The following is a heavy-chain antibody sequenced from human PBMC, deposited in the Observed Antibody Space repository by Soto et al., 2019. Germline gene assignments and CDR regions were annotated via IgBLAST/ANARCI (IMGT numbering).Heavy chain of an antibody. D-gene: IGHD3-9*01. Sequence: SETLSLTCAVYGGSFSGYSWSWIRQPPGKGLEWIGEIIHSGSTNYNPSLKSRVNISVDTSNNQFSLRLSSVTAADTAVYYCAREARYLGDHWFDPWGQGTLVTVSS. CDR1: GGSFSGYS. CDR3: AREARYLGDHWFDP. J-gene: IGHJ5*02. CDR2: IIHSGST. V-gene: IGHV4-34*12.